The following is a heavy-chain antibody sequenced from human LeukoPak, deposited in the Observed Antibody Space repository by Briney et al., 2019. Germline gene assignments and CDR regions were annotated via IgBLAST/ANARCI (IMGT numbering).Heavy chain of an antibody. V-gene: IGHV4-34*01. CDR1: GGSFSGYY. J-gene: IGHJ6*03. CDR3: ARAVQLERPPPLIGYYYMDV. D-gene: IGHD1-1*01. CDR2: INHSGST. Sequence: SETLSLTCAVYGGSFSGYYWSWIRQPPGKGLEWIGEINHSGSTNYNPSLKSRVTISLDTSKSQFSLKLSSVTAADTAVYYWARAVQLERPPPLIGYYYMDVWGKGTTVTVSS.